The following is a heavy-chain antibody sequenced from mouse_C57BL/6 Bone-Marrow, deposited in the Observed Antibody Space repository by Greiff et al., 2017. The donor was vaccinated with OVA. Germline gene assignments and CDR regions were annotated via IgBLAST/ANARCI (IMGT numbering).Heavy chain of an antibody. V-gene: IGHV10-1*01. D-gene: IGHD2-3*01. CDR2: IRSKSNNYAT. CDR3: VRDDYGYFDV. CDR1: GFSFNTYA. Sequence: EVQVVESGGGLVQPKGSLKLSCAASGFSFNTYAMNWVRQAPGKGLEWVARIRSKSNNYATYYADSVKDRFTISRDDSESMLYLQMNNLKTEDTAMYYCVRDDYGYFDVWGTGTTVTVSS. J-gene: IGHJ1*03.